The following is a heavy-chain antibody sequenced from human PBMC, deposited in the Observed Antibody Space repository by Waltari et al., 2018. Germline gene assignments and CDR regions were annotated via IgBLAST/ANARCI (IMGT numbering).Heavy chain of an antibody. Sequence: EVQLVQSGAEVKQSGESLKISCVATGYIFTSHWIAWVREVPGKGPEWNGMIYPSDFETRDSSSFQGRLTISADRSINTAYLQWTSLEASDTAIYYCARQEGFSSLQVGYFDPWGQGTPVTVSP. CDR3: ARQEGFSSLQVGYFDP. J-gene: IGHJ5*02. CDR2: IYPSDFET. D-gene: IGHD1-26*01. CDR1: GYIFTSHW. V-gene: IGHV5-51*01.